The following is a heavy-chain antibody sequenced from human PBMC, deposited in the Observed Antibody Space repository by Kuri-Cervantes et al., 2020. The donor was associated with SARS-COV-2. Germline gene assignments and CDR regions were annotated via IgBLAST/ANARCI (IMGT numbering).Heavy chain of an antibody. D-gene: IGHD6-19*01. Sequence: SVKVSCKASEYTFTSYGINWVRQATGQGLEWMGRIIPIFGTANYAQKFQGRVTIAADESTSTAYMELSSLRSEDTAVYYCASRPYSSGWYEGIDYWGQGTLVTVSS. CDR1: EYTFTSYG. CDR2: IIPIFGTA. J-gene: IGHJ4*02. V-gene: IGHV1-69*13. CDR3: ASRPYSSGWYEGIDY.